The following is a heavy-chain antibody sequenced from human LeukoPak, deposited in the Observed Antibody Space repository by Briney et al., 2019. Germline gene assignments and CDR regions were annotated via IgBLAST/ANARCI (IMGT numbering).Heavy chain of an antibody. V-gene: IGHV3-23*01. D-gene: IGHD6-19*01. CDR1: GFTFSNSA. CDR3: AKSDGSSGWYLWFGRFDY. J-gene: IGHJ4*02. Sequence: GGSLRLSCAASGFTFSNSAMSCVRQAPGKGLEWVSAISASADTTYYADSVKGRFTISRDNSKNTLYLQMNSLRAEDTALYYCAKSDGSSGWYLWFGRFDYWGQGTLVTVAS. CDR2: ISASADTT.